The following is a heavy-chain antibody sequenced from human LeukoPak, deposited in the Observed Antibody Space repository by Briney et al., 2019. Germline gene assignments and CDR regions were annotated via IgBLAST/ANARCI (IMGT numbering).Heavy chain of an antibody. J-gene: IGHJ4*02. CDR2: ISSSSYI. CDR3: AREVPPGYFDY. D-gene: IGHD3-10*01. V-gene: IGHV3-21*01. Sequence: GGSLRLSCAASGFTFSSYTMIWVRQAPGKGLEWVSSISSSSYIYYADSVKGRFTISRDNAKNSLYLQMNSLRAEDTAVYYCAREVPPGYFDYWGQGTLVTVSS. CDR1: GFTFSSYT.